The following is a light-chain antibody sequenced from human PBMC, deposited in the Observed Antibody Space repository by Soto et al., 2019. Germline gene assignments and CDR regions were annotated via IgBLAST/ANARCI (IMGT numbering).Light chain of an antibody. CDR2: DVS. Sequence: SALTRPASVSWSPGQAITLSCTGTSSDVGGYNYVSWYQQHPGKAPKLMIYDVSNRPSEVSNRFSGSKSGNTASLTISGLQAEDEADYYCSSYTSSSTLDVFGTGTKVTVL. J-gene: IGLJ1*01. CDR3: SSYTSSSTLDV. CDR1: SSDVGGYNY. V-gene: IGLV2-14*01.